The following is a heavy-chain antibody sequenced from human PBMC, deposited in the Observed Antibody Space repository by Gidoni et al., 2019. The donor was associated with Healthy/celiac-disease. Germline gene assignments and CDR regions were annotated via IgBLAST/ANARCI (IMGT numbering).Heavy chain of an antibody. D-gene: IGHD3-10*01. J-gene: IGHJ3*02. V-gene: IGHV3-30*01. Sequence: ISRDNSKNTLYLQMNSLRAEDTAVYYCARDQGGFRDAFDIWGQGTMVTVSS. CDR3: ARDQGGFRDAFDI.